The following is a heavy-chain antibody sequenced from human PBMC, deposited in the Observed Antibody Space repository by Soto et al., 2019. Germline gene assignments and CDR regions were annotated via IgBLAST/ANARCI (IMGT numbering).Heavy chain of an antibody. J-gene: IGHJ4*02. CDR2: ISSRSSTI. CDR1: GFTFSDYY. CDR3: ASGTNGAFFVY. Sequence: QVQLVESGGGLVKPGGSLRLSCAASGFTFSDYYMSWIRQAPGKGLEWVSYISSRSSTIFYADSVKGRFTISRDKVKTSLYLQMNSLRAEDTAVYYCASGTNGAFFVYWGQGILVTVSS. V-gene: IGHV3-11*01. D-gene: IGHD2-8*01.